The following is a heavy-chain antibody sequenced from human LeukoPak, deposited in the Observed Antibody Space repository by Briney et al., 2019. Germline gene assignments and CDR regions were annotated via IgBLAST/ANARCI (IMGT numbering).Heavy chain of an antibody. CDR2: IYYSGST. J-gene: IGHJ4*02. Sequence: SQTLSLTCTVSGGSISSGGYYWSWIRQHPGKGLEWIGYIYYSGSTYCNPSLKSRVTISVDTSKNQFSLKLSSATAADTAVYYCARGKHTREPHFDYWGQGTLVTVSS. CDR3: ARGKHTREPHFDY. D-gene: IGHD5-24*01. CDR1: GGSISSGGYY. V-gene: IGHV4-31*03.